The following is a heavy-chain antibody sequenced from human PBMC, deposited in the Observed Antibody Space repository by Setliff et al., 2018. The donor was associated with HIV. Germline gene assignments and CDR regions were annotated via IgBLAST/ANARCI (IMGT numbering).Heavy chain of an antibody. CDR2: IVPILGIA. J-gene: IGHJ3*02. Sequence: SVKVSCKAAGGTFNNYVFSWVRKAPGRGLEWMGAIVPILGIAKSAQKFQGRVTITTYESTNTAYMELSSLRSEDTAVYYCARGDFYDSSGYFTDAFDIWGQGTMVTVSS. V-gene: IGHV1-69*10. CDR3: ARGDFYDSSGYFTDAFDI. CDR1: GGTFNNYV. D-gene: IGHD3-22*01.